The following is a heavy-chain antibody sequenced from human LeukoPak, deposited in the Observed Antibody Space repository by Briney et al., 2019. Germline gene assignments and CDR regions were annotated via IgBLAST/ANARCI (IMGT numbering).Heavy chain of an antibody. J-gene: IGHJ4*02. CDR2: INPSGGST. CDR1: GYIFTSYY. CDR3: ARHKEVGDYYYFDY. Sequence: GASVKVSFKASGYIFTSYYMHWVRQAPGQGREWMGIINPSGGSTSYTQKFQGRVTMTRDTSTTTVYMELSSLRSQDTAVYYCARHKEVGDYYYFDYWGQGTLVTVSS. D-gene: IGHD2/OR15-2a*01. V-gene: IGHV1-46*01.